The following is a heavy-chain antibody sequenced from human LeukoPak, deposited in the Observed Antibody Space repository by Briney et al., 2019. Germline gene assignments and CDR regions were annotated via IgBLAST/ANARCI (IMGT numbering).Heavy chain of an antibody. CDR2: LQSDGNNR. Sequence: GESLKISCAASGFTLSRHAMHWVRQAPGKGLEWVAFLQSDGNNRYYADSVKGRFTISRDNPKNTLFLQMSSLRAEDTAVYYCAKNWATYYFDYWGQGTLVTVSS. D-gene: IGHD3-16*01. J-gene: IGHJ4*02. CDR1: GFTLSRHA. CDR3: AKNWATYYFDY. V-gene: IGHV3-30*02.